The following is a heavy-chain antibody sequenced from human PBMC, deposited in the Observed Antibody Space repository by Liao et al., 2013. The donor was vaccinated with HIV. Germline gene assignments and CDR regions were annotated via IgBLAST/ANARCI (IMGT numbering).Heavy chain of an antibody. Sequence: QVQLQESGPGLVKPSQTLSLTCTVSGDSISSGTYFWSWIRQPAGKGLEWIGRIYTSGITYYNPSLKSRVTISVDTSKNQFSLRLSSVTAADTAVFYCARRRGSWFPQDQKTTYYMDVWGERNHGHR. J-gene: IGHJ6*03. CDR2: IYTSGIT. CDR1: GDSISSGTYF. CDR3: ARRRGSWFPQDQKTTYYMDV. D-gene: IGHD1-7*01. V-gene: IGHV4-61*02.